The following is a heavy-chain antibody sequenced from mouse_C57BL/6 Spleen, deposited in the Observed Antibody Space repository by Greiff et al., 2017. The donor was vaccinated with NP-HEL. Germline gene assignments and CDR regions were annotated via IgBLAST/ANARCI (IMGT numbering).Heavy chain of an antibody. V-gene: IGHV3-6*01. CDR2: ISYDGSN. CDR1: GYSITSGYY. J-gene: IGHJ1*03. Sequence: EVKLQESGPGLVKPSQSLSLTCSVTGYSITSGYYWNWIRQFPGNKLEWMGYISYDGSNNYIPSLKNRISITRDTSKNQFFLKLNSVTTEDTATYYCARGDDSGYFDVWGTGTTVTVSS. D-gene: IGHD2-4*01. CDR3: ARGDDSGYFDV.